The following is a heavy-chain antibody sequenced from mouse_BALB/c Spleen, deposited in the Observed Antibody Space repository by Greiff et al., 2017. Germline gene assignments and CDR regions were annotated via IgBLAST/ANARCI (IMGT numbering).Heavy chain of an antibody. CDR1: GFSLTSYG. J-gene: IGHJ3*01. CDR3: ARNWAAYYGNYPFAY. Sequence: VMLVESGPGLVQPSQSLSITCTVSGFSLTSYGVHWVRQSPGKGLEWLGVIWSGGSTDYNAAFISRLSISKDNSKSQVFFKMNSLQANDTAIYYCARNWAAYYGNYPFAYWGQGTLVTVSA. D-gene: IGHD2-10*01. V-gene: IGHV2-2*02. CDR2: IWSGGST.